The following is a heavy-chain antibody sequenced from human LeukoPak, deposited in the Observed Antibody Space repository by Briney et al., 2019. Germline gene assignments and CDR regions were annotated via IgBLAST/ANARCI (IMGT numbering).Heavy chain of an antibody. V-gene: IGHV3-74*03. CDR3: YGANAEH. D-gene: IGHD4-23*01. CDR1: GFTFSSYW. Sequence: GGSLRLSCGASGFTFSSYWMHWVRQAPGKGLVWVSGTNTDGSSTMYADSVKGRFTIARDNAKNTLYLQMNSLRAEDTAVYYCYGANAEHWGQGTLVTVSS. J-gene: IGHJ1*01. CDR2: TNTDGSST.